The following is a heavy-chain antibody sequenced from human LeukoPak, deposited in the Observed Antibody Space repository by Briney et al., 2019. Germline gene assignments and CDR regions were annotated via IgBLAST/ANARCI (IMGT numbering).Heavy chain of an antibody. Sequence: SETLSLTCTVSGGSINTYYWNWIRQPPGKGLEWIGSIYYSGSTYYNPSLKSRVTISVDTSKNQFSLKLSSVTAADTAVYYCASITVAGSPTFDYWGQGTLVTVSS. V-gene: IGHV4-59*05. CDR2: IYYSGST. D-gene: IGHD6-19*01. CDR1: GGSINTYY. J-gene: IGHJ4*02. CDR3: ASITVAGSPTFDY.